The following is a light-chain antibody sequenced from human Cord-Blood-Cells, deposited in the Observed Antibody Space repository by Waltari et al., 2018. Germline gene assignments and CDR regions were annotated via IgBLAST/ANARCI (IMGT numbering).Light chain of an antibody. Sequence: QSALTQPPSASGSPGQSVTISCTGNSSDVGGYNYVSWYQQHQGKAPNLMIYEVSKRPSGVPDRFSGSKSGNTGSLTVSGLQAEDEADYYCSSYAGSNNYVFGTGTKVTVL. CDR2: EVS. CDR1: SSDVGGYNY. V-gene: IGLV2-8*01. CDR3: SSYAGSNNYV. J-gene: IGLJ1*01.